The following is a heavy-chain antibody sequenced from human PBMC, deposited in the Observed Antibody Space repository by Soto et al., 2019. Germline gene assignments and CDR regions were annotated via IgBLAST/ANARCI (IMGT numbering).Heavy chain of an antibody. J-gene: IGHJ5*02. CDR3: TKTFFSGSGSYRGWFDP. CDR2: ISDSGDTT. CDR1: GFTFSTYA. Sequence: VQLLESGGDLVHPGGSLRLSCAASGFTFSTYAMSWVRQAPGKGLEWVSAISDSGDTTYHADSVKGRFTISRDNSKNTLYLQMNSLRAEDTAVYYCTKTFFSGSGSYRGWFDPWGQGTLVTVSS. V-gene: IGHV3-23*01. D-gene: IGHD3-10*01.